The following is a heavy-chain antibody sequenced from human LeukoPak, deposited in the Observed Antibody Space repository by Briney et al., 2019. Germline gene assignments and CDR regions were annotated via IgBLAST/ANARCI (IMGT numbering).Heavy chain of an antibody. Sequence: SETLSLTCAVYGGSFSGYYWSWIRQPPGKGLEWIGEINHSGSTNYNPSLKSRVTISVDTSKNQFSLKLSSVTAADTAVYYCARGGYCSSTSCYGPLYGMDVWGQGTTVTVSS. CDR2: INHSGST. D-gene: IGHD2-2*01. CDR3: ARGGYCSSTSCYGPLYGMDV. V-gene: IGHV4-34*01. J-gene: IGHJ6*02. CDR1: GGSFSGYY.